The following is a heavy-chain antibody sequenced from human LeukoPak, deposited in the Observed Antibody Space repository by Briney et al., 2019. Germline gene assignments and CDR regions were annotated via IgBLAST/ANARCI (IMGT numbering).Heavy chain of an antibody. CDR2: INPDGRER. V-gene: IGHV3-7*01. J-gene: IGHJ6*02. CDR1: RLPFSSHL. CDR3: VRENFWRADV. D-gene: IGHD3-3*01. Sequence: GGSLILPCAAPRLPFSSHLMTSVRQAPGKVQGWVPKINPDGRERTYVPSVKDRFTFCRDNGRNSLYLQMNNLRGEDTAVYYGVRENFWRADVWGQRTTAIVPS.